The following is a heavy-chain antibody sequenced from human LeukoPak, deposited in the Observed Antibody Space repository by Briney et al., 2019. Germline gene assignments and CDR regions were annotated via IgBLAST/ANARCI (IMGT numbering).Heavy chain of an antibody. CDR3: ARHYSIADYNWFDP. V-gene: IGHV4-59*08. D-gene: IGHD6-6*01. CDR1: GGSISSYY. J-gene: IGHJ5*02. Sequence: PSETLSLTCTVSGGSISSYYWSWIRQPPGKGLEWIGYIYYSGSTNYNPSLKSRVTISVDTSKNQFSLKLSSVTAADTAVYYCARHYSIADYNWFDPWGQGTLVTVSS. CDR2: IYYSGST.